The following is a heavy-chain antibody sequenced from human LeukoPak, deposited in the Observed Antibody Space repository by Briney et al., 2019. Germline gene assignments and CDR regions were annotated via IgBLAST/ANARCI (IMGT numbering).Heavy chain of an antibody. CDR2: IGSSSSAT. J-gene: IGHJ4*02. D-gene: IGHD6-19*01. V-gene: IGHV3-48*01. CDR1: GFSFSTYG. CDR3: ARSATRFSNGWYGQVDFDS. Sequence: PGGSLRLSCAGSGFSFSTYGMNWVRQAPGKGLEWISYIGSSSSATYYADSVKGRFTISRGNVNNSLYLDMDSLRVDDTAVYYCARSATRFSNGWYGQVDFDSWGQGSLVIASS.